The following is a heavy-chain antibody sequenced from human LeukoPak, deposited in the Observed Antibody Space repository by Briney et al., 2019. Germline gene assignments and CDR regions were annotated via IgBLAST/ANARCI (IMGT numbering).Heavy chain of an antibody. CDR3: AGNYGGYAFHI. D-gene: IGHD4-23*01. CDR2: ISYSGST. V-gene: IGHV4-59*01. CDR1: GGSISSYY. J-gene: IGHJ3*02. Sequence: SETLSLTCTVSGGSISSYYWSWIRQPPGKGLEWIGYISYSGSTNYNPSLKSRVTISIDTSKSHFALRLSSVTAADTAVYFCAGNYGGYAFHIWGQGTVVTASA.